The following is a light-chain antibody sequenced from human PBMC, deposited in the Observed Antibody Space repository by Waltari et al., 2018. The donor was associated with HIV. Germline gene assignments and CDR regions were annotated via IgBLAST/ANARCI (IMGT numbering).Light chain of an antibody. CDR1: NSHIGTNY. CDR3: AAWDDILSGLV. V-gene: IGLV1-47*01. CDR2: RNG. J-gene: IGLJ3*02. Sequence: QSVLTQPPSASGTPGQRVTISCSGSNSHIGTNYVSWYQQLPGTTPKPLIYRNGQRPSGVPDRFSGSKSGTSASLAISGLRSEDEAAYYCAAWDDILSGLVFGGGTKLTVL.